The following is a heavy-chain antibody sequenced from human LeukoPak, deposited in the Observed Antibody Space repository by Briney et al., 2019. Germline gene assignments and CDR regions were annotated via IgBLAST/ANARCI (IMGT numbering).Heavy chain of an antibody. V-gene: IGHV6-1*01. CDR1: GDSVSSDSAA. CDR3: ARVFSSAYDTSFDY. D-gene: IGHD5-12*01. CDR2: TYYGSKWSN. J-gene: IGHJ4*02. Sequence: QTLSLTCAISGDSVSSDSAAWDCVRQSPSSGLGWQGWTYYGSKWSNHYAVSVKCRLTINPATSKNQFSLPLNAGTPEDAAVYYCARVFSSAYDTSFDYWGQGTLVTVSS.